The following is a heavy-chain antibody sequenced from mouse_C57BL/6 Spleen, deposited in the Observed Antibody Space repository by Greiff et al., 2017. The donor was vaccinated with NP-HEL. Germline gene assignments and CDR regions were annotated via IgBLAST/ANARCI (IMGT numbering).Heavy chain of an antibody. CDR1: GYAFSSSW. CDR3: ARYELRDAMDY. J-gene: IGHJ4*01. Sequence: VQLQQSGPELVKPGASVKISCKASGYAFSSSWMNWVKQRPGKGLEWIGRIYPGDGDTNYNGKFKGKATLTADKSSSTAYMHLNSRTSEDSAIYFCARYELRDAMDYWGQGTSVTVSS. D-gene: IGHD2-3*01. V-gene: IGHV1-82*01. CDR2: IYPGDGDT.